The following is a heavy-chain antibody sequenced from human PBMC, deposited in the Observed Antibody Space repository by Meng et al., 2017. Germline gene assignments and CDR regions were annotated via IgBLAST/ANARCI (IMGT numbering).Heavy chain of an antibody. CDR3: ARVGHDSSGYYPHFDY. J-gene: IGHJ4*02. D-gene: IGHD3-22*01. CDR1: GYTFTSYG. V-gene: IGHV1-18*01. CDR2: ISAYNGNT. Sequence: ASLKVSCKASGYTFTSYGISWVRQAPGQGLEWMGWISAYNGNTNYAQKPQGRVTMTTDTSTSTAYMELRSLRSDDTAVYYCARVGHDSSGYYPHFDYWGQGTLVTVSS.